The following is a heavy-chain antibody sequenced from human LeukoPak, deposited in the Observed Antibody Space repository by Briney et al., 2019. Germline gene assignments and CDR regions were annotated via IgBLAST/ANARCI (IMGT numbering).Heavy chain of an antibody. CDR3: ARVNEKDCSSTSCEGPYYYYYYMDV. CDR1: GYTFTGYH. CDR2: INPNSGGT. Sequence: ASVKVSCKASGYTFTGYHMHWVRQAPGQGLEWMGRINPNSGGTNYAQKFQGRVTMTRDTSISTAYMELSRLRSDDTAVYYCARVNEKDCSSTSCEGPYYYYYYMDVWGKGTTVTVSS. J-gene: IGHJ6*03. D-gene: IGHD2-2*01. V-gene: IGHV1-2*06.